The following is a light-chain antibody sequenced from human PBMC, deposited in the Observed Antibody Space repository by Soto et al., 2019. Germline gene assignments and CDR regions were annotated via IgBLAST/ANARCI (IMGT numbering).Light chain of an antibody. J-gene: IGLJ3*02. Sequence: QSALTQPASVSGSPGQSITISCTGSNSDVGAYNYVSWYQQHPGKAPKLIIYEVNNRPSGVSYRFSGSKSGNTASPTISGLQADDEADYYCASYTISSTRVFGGGTKVTVL. CDR3: ASYTISSTRV. CDR2: EVN. CDR1: NSDVGAYNY. V-gene: IGLV2-14*01.